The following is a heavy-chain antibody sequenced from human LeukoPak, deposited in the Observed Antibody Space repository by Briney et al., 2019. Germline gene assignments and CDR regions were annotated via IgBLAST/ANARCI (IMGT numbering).Heavy chain of an antibody. CDR1: GYTFTSYD. J-gene: IGHJ4*02. CDR3: ARELVAAAGNGY. CDR2: MNPNSGNT. V-gene: IGHV1-8*03. D-gene: IGHD6-13*01. Sequence: ASVKVSCKASGYTFTSYDINWVRQATGQGLEWMGWMNPNSGNTGYAQKFQGRVTITRNTSISTAYMELSRLRSDDTAVYYCARELVAAAGNGYWGQGTLVTVSS.